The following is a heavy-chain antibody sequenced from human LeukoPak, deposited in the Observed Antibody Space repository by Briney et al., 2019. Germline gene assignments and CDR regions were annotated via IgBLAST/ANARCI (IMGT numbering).Heavy chain of an antibody. CDR2: IWYDGSNK. CDR3: ARDSCSGGSCYSDY. J-gene: IGHJ4*02. Sequence: GGSLRLSCATSGFTFSSYGMHWVRQAPGKGLEWVAVIWYDGSNKYYADSVKGRFTISRDNSKNTLYLQMNSLRAEDTAVYYCARDSCSGGSCYSDYWGQGTLVTVSS. D-gene: IGHD2-15*01. CDR1: GFTFSSYG. V-gene: IGHV3-33*01.